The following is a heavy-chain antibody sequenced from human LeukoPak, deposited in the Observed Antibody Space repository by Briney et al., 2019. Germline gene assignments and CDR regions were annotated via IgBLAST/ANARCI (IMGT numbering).Heavy chain of an antibody. CDR1: GFAFSSSH. V-gene: IGHV3-23*01. Sequence: PGGSLRLSCAASGFAFSSSHMNWVRQAPGKGLEWVSVISAGGITTYYADSVKGRFTISRDNSKNTVFLQMSSLRAEDTALYYCARKSGSGNFPLDYWGQGTLVTVSS. D-gene: IGHD3-10*01. CDR2: ISAGGITT. CDR3: ARKSGSGNFPLDY. J-gene: IGHJ4*02.